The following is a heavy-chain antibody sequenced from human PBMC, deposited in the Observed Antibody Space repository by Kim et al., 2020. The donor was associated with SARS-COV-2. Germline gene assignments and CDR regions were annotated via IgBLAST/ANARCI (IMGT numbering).Heavy chain of an antibody. J-gene: IGHJ3*01. Sequence: GGSLRLSCIASEFRLSDYTMIWVRQAAGKGLEWVSAISDSGGRTFYADSVRGRFTTSRDNSKNTLFLQMTSLRAEDTAVYYCAKDWGAIGGPGPFNFWG. CDR3: AKDWGAIGGPGPFNF. CDR2: ISDSGGRT. V-gene: IGHV3-23*01. D-gene: IGHD3-16*01. CDR1: EFRLSDYT.